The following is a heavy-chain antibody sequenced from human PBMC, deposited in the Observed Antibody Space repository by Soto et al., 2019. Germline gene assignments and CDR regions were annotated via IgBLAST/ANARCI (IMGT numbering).Heavy chain of an antibody. CDR2: VYHSGST. CDR3: AREGSGYSPMDV. J-gene: IGHJ6*02. CDR1: GGSISSGGYS. D-gene: IGHD5-18*01. V-gene: IGHV4-30-2*01. Sequence: PSETLSLTCAVSGGSISSGGYSWSWIRQPPGKGLEWIGYVYHSGSTYYNPSLKSRVTISVDRSKNQFSLKLSSVTAADTAVYYCAREGSGYSPMDVWGQGTTVTVSS.